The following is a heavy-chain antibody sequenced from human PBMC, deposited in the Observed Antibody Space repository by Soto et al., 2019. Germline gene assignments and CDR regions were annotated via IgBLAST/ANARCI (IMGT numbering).Heavy chain of an antibody. CDR2: IGTADDT. CDR3: ARAWAQYRSSWSPGY. CDR1: GFTFSTYD. D-gene: IGHD6-13*01. V-gene: IGHV3-13*04. Sequence: GGSLRLSCAASGFTFSTYDMHWVRQIPGKRLEWVSAIGTADDTYYAGSVKGRFTIYRENIKNSLYLQMNSLRAEDTAVYYCARAWAQYRSSWSPGYWGQGTLVTVSS. J-gene: IGHJ4*02.